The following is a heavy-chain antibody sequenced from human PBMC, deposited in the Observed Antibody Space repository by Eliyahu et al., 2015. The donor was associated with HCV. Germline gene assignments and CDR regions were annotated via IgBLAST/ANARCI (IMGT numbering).Heavy chain of an antibody. CDR3: ATGLGPVCDI. J-gene: IGHJ3*02. CDR1: GFTFTYAW. Sequence: EVQXVESGGGLVTPGGSLRLSCAASGFTFTYAWMHWVRQAXGKGXEWVGXIKSKTNGETXDYAAPVKGRFIISRDDXKNTVYLQMNSLKTEDTAVYFCATGLGPVCDIWGQGTMVTVSS. D-gene: IGHD3-16*01. V-gene: IGHV3-15*01. CDR2: IKSKTNGETX.